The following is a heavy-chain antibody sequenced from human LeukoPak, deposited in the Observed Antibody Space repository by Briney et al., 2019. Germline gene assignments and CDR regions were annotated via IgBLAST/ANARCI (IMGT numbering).Heavy chain of an antibody. Sequence: GGSLRLSCAASGFTFSSYSMNWVRQAPGKGLEWVSSISSSSSYIYYADSVKGRFTISRDNAKNSLYLQMNSLRAEDTAVYYCAREYYYDSSGYFPLDYWGQGTLVTVSS. CDR2: ISSSSSYI. CDR1: GFTFSSYS. CDR3: AREYYYDSSGYFPLDY. V-gene: IGHV3-21*01. J-gene: IGHJ4*02. D-gene: IGHD3-22*01.